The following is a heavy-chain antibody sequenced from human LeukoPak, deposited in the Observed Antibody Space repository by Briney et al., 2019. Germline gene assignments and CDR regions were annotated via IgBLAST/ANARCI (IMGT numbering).Heavy chain of an antibody. D-gene: IGHD1-14*01. J-gene: IGHJ4*02. CDR1: GFTFSDYY. Sequence: PGGSLRLSCAASGFTFSDYYMSWIRQAPGKGLEWVSVIYSGGSTYYADSVKGRFTISRHNSKNTLYLQMNSLRAEDTAVYYCARDSSNRGFDYWGQGTLVTVSS. CDR3: ARDSSNRGFDY. CDR2: IYSGGST. V-gene: IGHV3-53*04.